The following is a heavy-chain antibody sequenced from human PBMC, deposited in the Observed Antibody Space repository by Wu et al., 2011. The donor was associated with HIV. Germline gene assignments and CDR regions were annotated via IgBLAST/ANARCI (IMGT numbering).Heavy chain of an antibody. CDR3: ARESIYRYCTGTTAIRTT. CDR2: ISGYNGDT. Sequence: QVQVVQSEAEVEKPGASVWVSCKASGYTFTGYYMHWVRQAPGQGLEWMGWISGYNGDTNYVQKLKGRVTMTTDTSTNTAYMELRSLTSDDTAVYFCARESIYRYCTGTTAIRTTWGQGTLVTVSS. V-gene: IGHV1-18*01. D-gene: IGHD2-8*02. CDR1: GYTFTGYY. J-gene: IGHJ4*01.